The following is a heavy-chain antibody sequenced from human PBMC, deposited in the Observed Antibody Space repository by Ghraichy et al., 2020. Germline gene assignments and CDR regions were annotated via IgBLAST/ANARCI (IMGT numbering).Heavy chain of an antibody. CDR2: INHSGST. J-gene: IGHJ6*02. V-gene: IGHV4-34*01. Sequence: SETLSLTCAVYGGSFSGYYWSWIRQPPGKGLEWIGEINHSGSTNYNPSLKSRVTISVDTSKNQFSLKLSSVTAADTAVYYCARRGGYVRYDRYYYGMDVWGQGTTVTVSS. CDR3: ARRGGYVRYDRYYYGMDV. D-gene: IGHD5-12*01. CDR1: GGSFSGYY.